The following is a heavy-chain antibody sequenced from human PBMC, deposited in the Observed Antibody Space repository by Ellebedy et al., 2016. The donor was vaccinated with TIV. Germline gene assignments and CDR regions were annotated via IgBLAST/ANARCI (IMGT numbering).Heavy chain of an antibody. J-gene: IGHJ4*02. V-gene: IGHV3-23*01. CDR3: AKLDSSGYYYGRLDY. CDR1: GFTFRNFA. CDR2: ISSSGVSS. Sequence: GESLKISCAASGFTFRNFAMTWVRQAPGKGLEWVSSISSSGVSSDYADSVRGRVTISRDNSKSTLHLQMDSLRADDSAEYYCAKLDSSGYYYGRLDYWGQGTPVTVSS. D-gene: IGHD3-22*01.